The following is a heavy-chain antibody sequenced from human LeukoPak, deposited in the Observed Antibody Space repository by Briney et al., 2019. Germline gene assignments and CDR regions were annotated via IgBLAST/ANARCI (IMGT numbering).Heavy chain of an antibody. CDR1: GFTFSSYA. CDR3: AKDQQIGSRDSSSWDY. D-gene: IGHD6-13*01. J-gene: IGHJ4*02. CDR2: ISGSGGST. Sequence: QSGGSLRLSCAASGFTFSSYAMSWVRQAPGKGLEWVSAISGSGGSTYYADSVKGRFTISRDNSKNTLYLQMNSLRAEDTAVYYCAKDQQIGSRDSSSWDYWGQGTLVTVSS. V-gene: IGHV3-23*01.